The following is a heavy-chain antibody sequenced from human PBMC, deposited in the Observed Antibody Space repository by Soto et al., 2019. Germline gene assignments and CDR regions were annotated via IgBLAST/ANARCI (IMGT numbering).Heavy chain of an antibody. J-gene: IGHJ5*02. CDR1: VGTVASRHW. D-gene: IGHD2-21*02. CDR3: AREIVTAGGNNYFDP. V-gene: IGHV4-4*02. Sequence: SETLSLTCGVSVGTVASRHWCSWVRQSPGRGLEWIGNVYHTGDTNFNPSLQSRVTFSVDKSNNQFSLRLTSVTAADTAVYFCAREIVTAGGNNYFDPWGPGTLVTVSS. CDR2: VYHTGDT.